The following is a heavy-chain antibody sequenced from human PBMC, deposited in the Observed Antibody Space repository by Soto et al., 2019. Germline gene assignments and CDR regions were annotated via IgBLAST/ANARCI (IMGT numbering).Heavy chain of an antibody. Sequence: GGSLRLSCAAPGFTFSTYGMHWVRQAPGKGLEWVAVISYDGNNKYYADSVKGRFTISRDNSKNTLYLQMSSLRAEDTAVYYCAKSVYNWNDGFFDYWGQGTLVTVSS. V-gene: IGHV3-30*18. J-gene: IGHJ4*02. CDR3: AKSVYNWNDGFFDY. CDR2: ISYDGNNK. CDR1: GFTFSTYG. D-gene: IGHD1-1*01.